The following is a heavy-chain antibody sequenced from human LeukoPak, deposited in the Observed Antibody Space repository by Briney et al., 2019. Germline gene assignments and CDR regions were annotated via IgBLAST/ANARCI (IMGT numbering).Heavy chain of an antibody. D-gene: IGHD3-22*01. CDR2: IYYSGST. Sequence: PSETLSLTCSVSGGSISSGSYSWGWVRQPRGKGLEWIESIYYSGSTYYNRYLKRQFTIAVDKSNNGFSLKVSSVTAAHTAVYYCARHGLWYDTSGYYYYWGHGSLVTVSS. V-gene: IGHV4-39*01. J-gene: IGHJ4*01. CDR1: GGSISSGSYS. CDR3: ARHGLWYDTSGYYYY.